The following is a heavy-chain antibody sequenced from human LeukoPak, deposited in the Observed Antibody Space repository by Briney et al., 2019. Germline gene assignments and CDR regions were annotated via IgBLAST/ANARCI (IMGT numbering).Heavy chain of an antibody. CDR2: IYYSGST. D-gene: IGHD5-12*01. CDR1: GGSISSGDYY. V-gene: IGHV4-61*08. J-gene: IGHJ4*02. CDR3: ARDRGYSGYDYGLDY. Sequence: SQTLSLTCTVSGGSISSGDYYWSWIRQPPGKGLEWIGYIYYSGSTNYNPSLKSRVTISVDTSKNQFSLKLSSVTAADTAVYYCARDRGYSGYDYGLDYWGQGTLVTVSS.